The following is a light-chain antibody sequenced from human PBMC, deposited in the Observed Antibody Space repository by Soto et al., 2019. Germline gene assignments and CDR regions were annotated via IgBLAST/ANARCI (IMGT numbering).Light chain of an antibody. V-gene: IGLV1-40*01. Sequence: QSVLTQPPSVSGAPGQRATISCTGSSSNIGAGYDVHWYQQLPGRAPKLFIYGNTNRPSGVPDRFSGSKSGTSASLAITGLQAEDEADYYCLSLDSSLSVVFGGGTKLTVL. CDR3: LSLDSSLSVV. CDR2: GNT. J-gene: IGLJ2*01. CDR1: SSNIGAGYD.